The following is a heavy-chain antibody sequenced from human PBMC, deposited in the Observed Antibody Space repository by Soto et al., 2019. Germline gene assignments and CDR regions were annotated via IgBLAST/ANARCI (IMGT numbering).Heavy chain of an antibody. Sequence: QVQLQQSGPGLVKPSETLSLTCSVSGGSISTYYWSWIRQPPGKRLEWIGYIYYGGSADYNPSLESRVTISLDRSKKQFSLRLNSVTAADTAVYYRSRGGHCTDGVCSALDYWGPGTLVTVSS. CDR3: SRGGHCTDGVCSALDY. CDR1: GGSISTYY. J-gene: IGHJ4*02. CDR2: IYYGGSA. V-gene: IGHV4-59*08. D-gene: IGHD2-8*01.